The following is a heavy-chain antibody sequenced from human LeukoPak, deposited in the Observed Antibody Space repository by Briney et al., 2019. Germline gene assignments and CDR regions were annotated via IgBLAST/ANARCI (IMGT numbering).Heavy chain of an antibody. CDR2: ISGSGGST. CDR3: AKEALAEWLVRSPIDY. CDR1: GFTFSSYA. J-gene: IGHJ4*02. Sequence: GGSLRLSCAASGFTFSSYAMSWVRQAPGKGLEWVSAISGSGGSTYYADSVKGRFTISRDNSKNTLYPQMNSLRAEDTAVYYCAKEALAEWLVRSPIDYWGQGTLVTVSS. V-gene: IGHV3-23*01. D-gene: IGHD6-19*01.